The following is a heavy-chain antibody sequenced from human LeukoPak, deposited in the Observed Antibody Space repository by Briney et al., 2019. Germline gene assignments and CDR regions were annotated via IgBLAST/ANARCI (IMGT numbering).Heavy chain of an antibody. CDR3: ARLRQDTAMVTLDY. CDR2: MNPNSGNT. V-gene: IGHV1-8*01. D-gene: IGHD5-18*01. CDR1: GYTFTSYD. J-gene: IGHJ4*02. Sequence: GASVKVSCKASGYTFTSYDINWVRQATGQGLEWMGWMNPNSGNTGYAQKFQGRVTMTRNISISTAYMELSSLRSEDTAVYYCARLRQDTAMVTLDYWAQGTLVTVSS.